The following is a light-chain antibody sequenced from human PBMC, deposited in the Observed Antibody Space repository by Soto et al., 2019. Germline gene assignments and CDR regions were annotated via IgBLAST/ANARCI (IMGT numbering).Light chain of an antibody. CDR1: QSISSW. CDR2: AAS. V-gene: IGKV1-39*01. CDR3: QQSYSTLPIT. Sequence: GYRVTITCRASQSISSWLAWYQQKPGKAPKLLIYAASSLQSGVPSRFSGSGSGTDFTLTISSLQPEDFATYYCQQSYSTLPITFGQGTRLEIK. J-gene: IGKJ5*01.